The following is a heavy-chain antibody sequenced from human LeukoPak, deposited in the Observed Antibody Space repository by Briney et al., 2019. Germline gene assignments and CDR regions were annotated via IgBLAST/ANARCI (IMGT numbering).Heavy chain of an antibody. Sequence: SETLSLTCTVSGGSISSSSYYWGWIRQPPGKGLEWIGSIYYSGSTNYNPSLKSRVTISVDTSKNQFSLKLSSVTAADTAVYYCARGTTVTIYGMDVWGQGTTVTVSS. V-gene: IGHV4-39*07. CDR3: ARGTTVTIYGMDV. CDR2: IYYSGST. D-gene: IGHD4-11*01. CDR1: GGSISSSSYY. J-gene: IGHJ6*02.